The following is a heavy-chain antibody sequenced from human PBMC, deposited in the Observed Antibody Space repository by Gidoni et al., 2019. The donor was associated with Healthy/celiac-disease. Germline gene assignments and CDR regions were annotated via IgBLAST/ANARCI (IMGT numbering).Heavy chain of an antibody. D-gene: IGHD4-17*01. Sequence: EVQLVQSGAEVQKPGESLKIPCKGSGYSFTSYWIGWVRQMPGKGLEWMGLIYPGDSDTRYSPSFQGQVTISADKSISTAYLQWSSLKASDTAMYYCARPATVVTPLGAFDIWGQGTMVTVSS. CDR3: ARPATVVTPLGAFDI. CDR2: IYPGDSDT. V-gene: IGHV5-51*01. CDR1: GYSFTSYW. J-gene: IGHJ3*02.